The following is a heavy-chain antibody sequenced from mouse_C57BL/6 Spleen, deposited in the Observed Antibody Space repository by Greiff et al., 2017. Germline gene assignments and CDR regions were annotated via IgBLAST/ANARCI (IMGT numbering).Heavy chain of an antibody. CDR1: GYTFTSYW. V-gene: IGHV1-69*01. CDR3: ARRAQATLYYAMDY. D-gene: IGHD3-2*02. J-gene: IGHJ4*01. CDR2: IDPSDSYT. Sequence: VQLQQPGAELVMPGASVKLSCKASGYTFTSYWMHWVKQRPGQGLEWIGEIDPSDSYTNYNQKFKGKSTLTVDKSSSTAYMQLSSLTSEDSAVYYCARRAQATLYYAMDYWGQGTSVTVSS.